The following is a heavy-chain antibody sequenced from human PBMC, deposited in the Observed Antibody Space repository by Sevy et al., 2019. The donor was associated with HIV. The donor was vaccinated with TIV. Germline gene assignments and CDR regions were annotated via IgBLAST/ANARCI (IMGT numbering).Heavy chain of an antibody. J-gene: IGHJ4*02. V-gene: IGHV3-53*01. CDR2: IYSGGNT. CDR3: ARASLKSNGPDY. Sequence: GGSLRLSCTASGFTFGDYAMSWVRQAPGKGLEWVSAIYSGGNTYYADSVKGRFTISRDNSKNTLYLQMNSLRVEDTAMYYCARASLKSNGPDYWGQGTLVTVSS. CDR1: GFTFGDYA. D-gene: IGHD2-8*01.